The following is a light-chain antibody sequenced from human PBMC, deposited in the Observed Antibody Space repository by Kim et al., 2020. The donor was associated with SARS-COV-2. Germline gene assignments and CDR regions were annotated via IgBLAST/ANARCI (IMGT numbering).Light chain of an antibody. V-gene: IGKV1-39*01. CDR3: QQSYFTPRT. CDR2: AAS. CDR1: QPISSY. J-gene: IGKJ1*01. Sequence: ASVGDRVTITCRASQPISSYLNWYQQKPGKAPKLLIYAASNLQSGVPARFSGSGSGTDFTLTINSLQPDDFATYYCQQSYFTPRTFGHGTKVDIK.